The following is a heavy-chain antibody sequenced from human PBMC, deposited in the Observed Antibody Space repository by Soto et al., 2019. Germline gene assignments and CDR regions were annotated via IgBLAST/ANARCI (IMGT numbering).Heavy chain of an antibody. D-gene: IGHD6-13*01. V-gene: IGHV3-33*01. CDR3: ARDRGIAGREYGMEV. CDR1: GFTFSSYG. J-gene: IGHJ6*01. CDR2: IWFDGSNK. Sequence: GGSLRLSCVASGFTFSSYGMHWVRQAPGKGPAWVAVIWFDGSNKYYADSVKGRFTISRDNSNNTLYLHMNSLRAEDPAVYYSARDRGIAGREYGMEVWGQGTTVTACS.